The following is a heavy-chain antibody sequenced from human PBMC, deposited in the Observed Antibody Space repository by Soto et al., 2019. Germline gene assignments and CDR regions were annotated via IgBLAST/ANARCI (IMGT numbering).Heavy chain of an antibody. J-gene: IGHJ6*02. D-gene: IGHD3-16*01. CDR1: GYTFTSYA. V-gene: IGHV1-3*01. Sequence: ASVKVSCKASGYTFTSYAMHWVRQAPGQRLEWMGWINAGNGNTKYSQKFQGRVTITRDTSASTAYMELSSLRSEDTAVYYCARDGVLGAYYHGMDVWGQGTTVTVSS. CDR3: ARDGVLGAYYHGMDV. CDR2: INAGNGNT.